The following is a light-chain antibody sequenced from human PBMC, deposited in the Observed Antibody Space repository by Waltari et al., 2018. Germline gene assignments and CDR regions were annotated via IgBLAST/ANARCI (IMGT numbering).Light chain of an antibody. CDR2: AAS. V-gene: IGKV1-16*02. CDR3: QQYNSYPLT. CDR1: QGINNY. J-gene: IGKJ4*01. Sequence: DIQMTQSPSSLSASVGDRVTITCRASQGINNYLAWFQQKPGKAPKSLIYAASNLQSGVPSKFSGSGSGTDFTLTISSLQPEDFATYYCQQYNSYPLTFGGGTKVESK.